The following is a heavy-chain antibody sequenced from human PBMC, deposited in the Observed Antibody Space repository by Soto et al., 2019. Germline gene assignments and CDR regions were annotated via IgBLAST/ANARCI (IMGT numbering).Heavy chain of an antibody. J-gene: IGHJ4*01. CDR1: GFSFSNDW. Sequence: GGSLRLSCAASGFSFSNDWMSWVRQAPGKGLEWVANIKQDGSERYYVDSVKGRFTLSRDNAKNSLQLQMSSLRDEDTAIYFCARVAYGNGWIFDYWGQGTLVTV. CDR3: ARVAYGNGWIFDY. V-gene: IGHV3-7*01. CDR2: IKQDGSER. D-gene: IGHD6-19*01.